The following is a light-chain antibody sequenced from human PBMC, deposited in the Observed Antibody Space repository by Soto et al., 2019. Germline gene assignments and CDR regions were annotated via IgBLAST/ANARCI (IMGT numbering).Light chain of an antibody. CDR3: GAWDDSLNGNYV. V-gene: IGLV1-44*01. CDR1: TSNIGSNT. J-gene: IGLJ1*01. CDR2: NNN. Sequence: QSVLTQPPSASRTPGQRVTISCSGSTSNIGSNTVNWYQQLPGTAPKLLIYNNNERPSGVPDRFSGSKSGNSASLAISGLQSDDEADYYCGAWDDSLNGNYVFGTGTKVTVL.